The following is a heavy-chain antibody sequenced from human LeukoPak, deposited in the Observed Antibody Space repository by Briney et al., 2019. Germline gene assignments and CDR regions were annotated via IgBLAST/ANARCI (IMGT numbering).Heavy chain of an antibody. CDR3: ARDQPDYYDSSGYYLD. D-gene: IGHD3-22*01. CDR1: GFTFSSYS. Sequence: GGSLRLSCAASGFTFSSYSMNWVRQAPGKGLEWVSYISSSSSTIYYADSVKGRFTISRDNAKNPLYLQMNSLRAEDTAVYYCARDQPDYYDSSGYYLDWGQGTLVTVSS. V-gene: IGHV3-48*04. J-gene: IGHJ4*02. CDR2: ISSSSSTI.